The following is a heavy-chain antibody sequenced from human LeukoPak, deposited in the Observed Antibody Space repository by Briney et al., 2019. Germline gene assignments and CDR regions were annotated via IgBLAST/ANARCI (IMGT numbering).Heavy chain of an antibody. D-gene: IGHD7-27*01. CDR3: ARDYTGGWNDY. J-gene: IGHJ4*02. V-gene: IGHV3-7*01. CDR1: GFTLSTYW. CDR2: IKEDGSEK. Sequence: GGSLRLSCAASGFTLSTYWMTWVRQATGKGLECVAKIKEDGSEKHYVDSVKGRFTISRDNAKKSPYLQMNSLRAEDTAVYYCARDYTGGWNDYWGQGTLVTVSS.